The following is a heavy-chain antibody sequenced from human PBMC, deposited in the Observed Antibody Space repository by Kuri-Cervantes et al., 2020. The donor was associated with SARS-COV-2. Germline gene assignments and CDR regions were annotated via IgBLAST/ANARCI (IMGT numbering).Heavy chain of an antibody. V-gene: IGHV4-38-2*01. CDR3: ARAPAPGYSSGWYYDY. CDR1: GYSISSGYY. J-gene: IGHJ4*02. CDR2: IYHSGST. D-gene: IGHD6-25*01. Sequence: SETLSLTCAVSGYSISSGYYWGWIRQPPGKGLEWIGIIYHSGSTYDNPSLKSRVTISVDTSKNQFSLRLTSVTAADTAVYYCARAPAPGYSSGWYYDYWGQGILVTVSS.